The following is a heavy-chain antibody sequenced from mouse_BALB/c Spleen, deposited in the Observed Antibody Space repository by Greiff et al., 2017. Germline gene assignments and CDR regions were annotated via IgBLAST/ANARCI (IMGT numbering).Heavy chain of an antibody. D-gene: IGHD1-1*01. J-gene: IGHJ2*01. V-gene: IGHV5-17*02. CDR1: GFTFSSFG. Sequence: EVKLVESGGGLVQPGGSRKLSCAASGFTFSSFGMHWVRQAPEKGLEWVAYISSGSSTIYYADTVKGRFTISRDNPKNTLFLQMTSLRSEDTAMYYCARSTVVADYFDYWGQGTTLTVSS. CDR2: ISSGSSTI. CDR3: ARSTVVADYFDY.